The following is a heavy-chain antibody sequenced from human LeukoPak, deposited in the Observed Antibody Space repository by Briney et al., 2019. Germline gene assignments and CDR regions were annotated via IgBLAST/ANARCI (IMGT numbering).Heavy chain of an antibody. CDR2: IYYSGST. D-gene: IGHD3-10*01. CDR1: GGSISSYY. V-gene: IGHV4-59*08. CDR3: ARHLGRYYGSGSYYNLWFDP. J-gene: IGHJ5*02. Sequence: PSETLSLTCTVSGGSISSYYWSWIRQPPGKGLEWIGYIYYSGSTNYNPSLKSRVTISVDTSKNQFSLKLSSVTAADTAVYYCARHLGRYYGSGSYYNLWFDPWGQGTLVTVSS.